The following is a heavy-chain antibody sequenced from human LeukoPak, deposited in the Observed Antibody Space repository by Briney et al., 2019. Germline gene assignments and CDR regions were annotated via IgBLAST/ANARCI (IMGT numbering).Heavy chain of an antibody. J-gene: IGHJ4*02. CDR3: TRGHPYGSGSYYDY. Sequence: GGSLRLSCTTSGFTFGDYAMSWARQPPGKGLEWVGFIRSKAYGGTTGYLPSVEGRFSISRDDSKSIAYLQMNSLQTEDTAVYFCTRGHPYGSGSYYDYWSQGTLVTVSS. CDR1: GFTFGDYA. D-gene: IGHD3-10*01. CDR2: IRSKAYGGTT. V-gene: IGHV3-49*04.